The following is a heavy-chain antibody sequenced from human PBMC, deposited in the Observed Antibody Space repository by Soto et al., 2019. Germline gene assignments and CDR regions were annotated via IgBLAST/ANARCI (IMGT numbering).Heavy chain of an antibody. CDR1: GFTLSRFW. D-gene: IGHD3-10*01. CDR2: IKFDGSQR. J-gene: IGHJ6*01. V-gene: IGHV3-7*01. Sequence: EVQLVESGGDLVQPGGSLRLSCAASGFTLSRFWMNWVRQAPGKGLEWVANIKFDGSQRSYVDSVKGRFTISRDNSKKTLYLQMNSLRAEDTAVYYCANPSGYYFGLGSHDEASDMWGQGTGVPV. CDR3: ANPSGYYFGLGSHDEASDM.